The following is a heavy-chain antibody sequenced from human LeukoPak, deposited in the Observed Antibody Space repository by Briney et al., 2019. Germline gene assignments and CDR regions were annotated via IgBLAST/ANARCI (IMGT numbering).Heavy chain of an antibody. V-gene: IGHV4-30-4*01. J-gene: IGHJ4*02. D-gene: IGHD4-17*01. CDR1: GGSISSTYYY. Sequence: PSQTLSLTCTVSGGSISSTYYYWSWVRQPPGKGLGWIGYIYSSGSTSYNPSLRSRVTMAVDTSKNQFSLKLTSVTAADTAVYYCARGPTMTTDYWGQGTLVTVSS. CDR2: IYSSGST. CDR3: ARGPTMTTDY.